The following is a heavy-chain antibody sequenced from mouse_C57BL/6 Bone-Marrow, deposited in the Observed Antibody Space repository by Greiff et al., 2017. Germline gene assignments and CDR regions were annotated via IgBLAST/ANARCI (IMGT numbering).Heavy chain of an antibody. D-gene: IGHD2-1*01. CDR1: GYSFTTYW. V-gene: IGHV1-69*01. J-gene: IGHJ3*01. CDR2: VHPSDSYT. Sequence: QVQLQQSGAELVMPGASVKLSCKASGYSFTTYWMHWVKQRPGQGLEWIGVVHPSDSYTNYNQKFKGKSPLTADKSSRTAYFQLSSVDSEDSAVYYCARGGSSMVTTKGFAYWGQGTLVTVSA. CDR3: ARGGSSMVTTKGFAY.